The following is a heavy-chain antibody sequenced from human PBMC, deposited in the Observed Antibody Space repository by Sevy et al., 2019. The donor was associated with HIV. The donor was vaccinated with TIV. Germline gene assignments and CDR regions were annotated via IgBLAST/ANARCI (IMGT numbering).Heavy chain of an antibody. CDR1: GFNFNIYS. J-gene: IGHJ4*02. D-gene: IGHD6-19*01. CDR2: LSFGCGKI. Sequence: GGSLRLSCAVSGFNFNIYSMSWVRQAPGKGLEWVSTLSFGCGKIKYADSVKGRFIISRDDSKNTLYLQMNSLRAEDTAVYFCAREGWTRPHDYWGQGTLVTVSS. V-gene: IGHV3-23*01. CDR3: AREGWTRPHDY.